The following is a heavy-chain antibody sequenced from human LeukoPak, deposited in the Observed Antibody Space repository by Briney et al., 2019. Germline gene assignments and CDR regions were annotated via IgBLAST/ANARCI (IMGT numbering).Heavy chain of an antibody. J-gene: IGHJ4*02. CDR1: GYTFTSYD. V-gene: IGHV1-8*03. D-gene: IGHD5-18*01. CDR2: MNPNSDNT. CDR3: ARGPGLTLIQLYLPPNFDY. Sequence: ASVKVSCKASGYTFTSYDINWVRQATGQGLEWMGWMNPNSDNTGYAQKFQGRVTITRNTSISTAYMELSSLRSEDTAVYYCARGPGLTLIQLYLPPNFDYWGQGTLVTVSS.